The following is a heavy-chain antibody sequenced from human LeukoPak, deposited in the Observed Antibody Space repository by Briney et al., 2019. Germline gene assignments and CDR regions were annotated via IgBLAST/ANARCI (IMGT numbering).Heavy chain of an antibody. CDR1: GYTLTELS. Sequence: GASVKVSCKVSGYTLTELSMHWVRQAPGKGLEWMGGCDPEDGETIYAQKFQGRVTMTEDTSTDTAYMELSSLRSEDTAVYYCATDRRCSGGSCYSRMDVWGKGTTVTVSS. J-gene: IGHJ6*04. D-gene: IGHD2-15*01. CDR2: CDPEDGET. V-gene: IGHV1-24*01. CDR3: ATDRRCSGGSCYSRMDV.